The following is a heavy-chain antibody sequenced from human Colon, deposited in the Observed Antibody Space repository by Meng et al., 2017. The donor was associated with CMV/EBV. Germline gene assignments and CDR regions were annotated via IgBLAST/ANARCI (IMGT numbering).Heavy chain of an antibody. CDR1: GFSFKNHA. D-gene: IGHD6-25*01. Sequence: AGSLRLSCVTSGFSFKNHAMNWVRHIPGKGLEWVSSISGSGDNAYYPESVKGRLTISRDNSKNTLYLQMNSLRVEDTAVYYCTKGAQYDASGYMDFWGQGTLVTVSS. V-gene: IGHV3-23*01. CDR2: ISGSGDNA. CDR3: TKGAQYDASGYMDF. J-gene: IGHJ4*02.